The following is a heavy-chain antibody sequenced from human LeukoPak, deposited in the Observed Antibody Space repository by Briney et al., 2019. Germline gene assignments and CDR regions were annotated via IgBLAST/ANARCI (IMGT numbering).Heavy chain of an antibody. CDR3: ARDRSTGGYWYFDL. J-gene: IGHJ2*01. CDR2: IIPIFGTA. D-gene: IGHD7-27*01. V-gene: IGHV1-69*13. Sequence: EASVKVSCKASGGTFSSYAISWVRQAPGQGLEWMGGIIPIFGTANYAQKFQGRVTITADESTSTAYMELSSLRSEDTAVYYCARDRSTGGYWYFDLWGRGTLVTVSS. CDR1: GGTFSSYA.